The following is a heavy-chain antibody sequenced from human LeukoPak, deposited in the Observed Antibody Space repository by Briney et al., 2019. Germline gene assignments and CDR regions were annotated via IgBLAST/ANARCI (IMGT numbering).Heavy chain of an antibody. CDR2: IYHSGST. CDR1: GGFISSGGYS. D-gene: IGHD6-13*01. V-gene: IGHV4-30-2*01. CDR3: ARGPLSAAGPGYFDY. Sequence: SQTLSLTCAVSGGFISSGGYSWSWIRQPPGKGLEWIGYIYHSGSTYYNPSLKSRVTISVDRSKNQFSLKLSSVTAADTAVYYCARGPLSAAGPGYFDYWGQGTLVTVSS. J-gene: IGHJ4*02.